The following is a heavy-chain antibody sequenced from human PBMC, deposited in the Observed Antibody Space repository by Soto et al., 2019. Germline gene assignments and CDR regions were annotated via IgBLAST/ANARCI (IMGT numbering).Heavy chain of an antibody. CDR3: ARLWTTYYDILTGYYHPDRRVDV. J-gene: IGHJ6*02. Sequence: SETLSVTCTVSGGSISSYYWSWIRQPPGKGLEWIGYIYYSGSTNYNPSLKSRVTISVDTSKNQFSLKLSSVPAADTAVYYCARLWTTYYDILTGYYHPDRRVDVWGQGTTVTVSS. CDR2: IYYSGST. CDR1: GGSISSYY. D-gene: IGHD3-9*01. V-gene: IGHV4-59*08.